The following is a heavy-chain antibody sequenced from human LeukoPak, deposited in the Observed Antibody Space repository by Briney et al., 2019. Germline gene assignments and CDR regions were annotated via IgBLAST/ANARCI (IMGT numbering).Heavy chain of an antibody. CDR3: ARDNRRTVTYHYIDY. V-gene: IGHV4-31*03. CDR2: IYYSGRT. Sequence: SETLSLTCTVSCGSISSGGYYWSWMRQHPGKGLEWIGYIYYSGRTYYNPSLKSRVTISVDTSKNQFSLKLSSVTAADTAVYYCARDNRRTVTYHYIDYGGQGTLVTVSS. CDR1: CGSISSGGYY. D-gene: IGHD4-11*01. J-gene: IGHJ4*02.